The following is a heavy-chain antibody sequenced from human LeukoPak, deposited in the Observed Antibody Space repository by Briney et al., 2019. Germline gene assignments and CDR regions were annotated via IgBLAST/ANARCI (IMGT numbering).Heavy chain of an antibody. V-gene: IGHV4-59*11. CDR2: ISYIGST. J-gene: IGHJ3*02. CDR1: DDSFSSHY. CDR3: ARDLVTVTKGFDI. Sequence: SETLSLTCAVSDDSFSSHYWTWIRQPPGKGLDWIGYISYIGSTNYNPSLKRRVTISIDTSRNQFSLRLSSVTAADTAVYYCARDLVTVTKGFDIWGQGTMVSVSS. D-gene: IGHD4-17*01.